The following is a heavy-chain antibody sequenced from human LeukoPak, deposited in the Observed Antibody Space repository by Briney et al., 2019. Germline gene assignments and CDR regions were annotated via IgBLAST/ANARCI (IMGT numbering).Heavy chain of an antibody. CDR2: IWYDGSKK. Sequence: GGSLRLSCAASEFTFRDFVMHWVRQAPGKGLEWVAVIWYDGSKKYYADSVKGRFTISRDNSKNTLYLQMSSLRAEDTAVYYCARAGTWIQLWYPFENWGRGTLVTVSS. D-gene: IGHD5-18*01. CDR1: EFTFRDFV. J-gene: IGHJ4*02. V-gene: IGHV3-33*08. CDR3: ARAGTWIQLWYPFEN.